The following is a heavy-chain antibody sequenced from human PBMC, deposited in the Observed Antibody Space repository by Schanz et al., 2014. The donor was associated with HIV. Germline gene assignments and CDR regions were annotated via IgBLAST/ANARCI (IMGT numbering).Heavy chain of an antibody. CDR3: ARIYGDYLYYFDY. Sequence: QDHLLQSGPEVKKPGASVKVSCKASGYTFTNHDVNWVRQAPGQGLEWMGWMNPGSGNRGYAQKFRGRVSMTTNTSITTAYMELTSLTSEDTAVYYCARIYGDYLYYFDYWGRGTWSPSPQ. CDR2: MNPGSGNR. D-gene: IGHD4-17*01. CDR1: GYTFTNHD. J-gene: IGHJ4*02. V-gene: IGHV1-8*01.